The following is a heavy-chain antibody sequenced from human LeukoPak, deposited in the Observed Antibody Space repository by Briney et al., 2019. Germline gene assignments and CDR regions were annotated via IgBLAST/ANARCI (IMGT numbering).Heavy chain of an antibody. V-gene: IGHV2-5*02. Sequence: SGPTLVNLTKTLTLIYTLSGYSVNTRGVGVGWIRQPPGRALEWLALIYWDDDRRYSPSLKSRLTITKDPSKNQVVLTLTNMDPVDTDTDLYAHRKNYFDSSVFDNWGQGTLVTVSS. CDR2: IYWDDDR. CDR1: GYSVNTRGVG. J-gene: IGHJ4*02. CDR3: AHRKNYFDSSVFDN. D-gene: IGHD3-22*01.